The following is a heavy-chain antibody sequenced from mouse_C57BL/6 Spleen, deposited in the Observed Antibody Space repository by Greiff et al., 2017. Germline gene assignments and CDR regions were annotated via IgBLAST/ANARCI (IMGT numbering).Heavy chain of an antibody. CDR2: INPSTGGT. CDR3: ASNTTVVPFAY. V-gene: IGHV1-42*01. D-gene: IGHD1-1*02. CDR1: GYSFTGYY. Sequence: VQLQQSGPELVKPGASVKISCKASGYSFTGYYMNWVKQSPEKSLAWIGEINPSTGGTTYTRKFKAKATFTVDKSSSTAYMQLKSLTSKASAVYYCASNTTVVPFAYWGQGTLVTVSA. J-gene: IGHJ3*01.